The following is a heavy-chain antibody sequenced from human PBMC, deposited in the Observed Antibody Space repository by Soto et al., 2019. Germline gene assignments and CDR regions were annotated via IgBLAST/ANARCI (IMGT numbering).Heavy chain of an antibody. J-gene: IGHJ5*01. CDR3: AREGATVWAPFDS. CDR1: GGSISSGDYY. D-gene: IGHD1-26*01. Sequence: PSETLSLTCTVSGGSISSGDYYWNWIRQHPGKGLEWIGYIFYRGSTYYNPSLKSRLTISVDTSKNQFSLKLSSVTAADTAVYYCAREGATVWAPFDSWGQGTLVTVSS. CDR2: IFYRGST. V-gene: IGHV4-31*03.